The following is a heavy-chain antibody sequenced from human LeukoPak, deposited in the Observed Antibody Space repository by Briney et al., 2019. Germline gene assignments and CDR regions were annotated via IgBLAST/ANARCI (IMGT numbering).Heavy chain of an antibody. J-gene: IGHJ4*02. D-gene: IGHD2-15*01. CDR3: ASKADCRGGSCPTGAFDI. V-gene: IGHV4-4*02. Sequence: SETLSLTCAVSGGSISSSTWWSWVRQPPGKGLEWIGEVYHSGSINYNPSLKSRVTISIDKSKNQFSLKLSSVTAADTAVYYCASKADCRGGSCPTGAFDIWGQGTLVTVSS. CDR1: GGSISSSTW. CDR2: VYHSGSI.